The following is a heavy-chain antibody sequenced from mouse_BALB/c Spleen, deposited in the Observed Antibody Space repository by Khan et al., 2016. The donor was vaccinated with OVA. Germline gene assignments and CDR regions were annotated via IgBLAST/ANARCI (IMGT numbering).Heavy chain of an antibody. D-gene: IGHD1-1*01. CDR3: ARDFHYYGRRGALDY. CDR1: GYTFTGYS. Sequence: QVQLQQSGAELARPGASVKMSCKASGYTFTGYSMHWIKQRPGQGLEWIGYISPSNAYTNYNQKFKDKATLTADKSSSTAYMQLSSLTSEDSAVYYCARDFHYYGRRGALDYWGQGTSVTVSS. CDR2: ISPSNAYT. V-gene: IGHV1-4*01. J-gene: IGHJ4*01.